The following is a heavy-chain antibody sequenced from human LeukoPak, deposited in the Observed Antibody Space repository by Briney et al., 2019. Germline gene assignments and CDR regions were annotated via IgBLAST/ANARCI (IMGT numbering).Heavy chain of an antibody. J-gene: IGHJ4*02. D-gene: IGHD1-26*01. CDR2: IRYDGSNK. CDR1: GFTFSSYN. V-gene: IGHV3-30*02. Sequence: GGSLRLSCAASGFTFSSYNMNWVRQAPGKGLEWVAFIRYDGSNKYYADSVKGRFTISRDNSKNTLYLQMNSLRAEDTAVYYCAKITDGELRRFDYWGQGTLVTVSS. CDR3: AKITDGELRRFDY.